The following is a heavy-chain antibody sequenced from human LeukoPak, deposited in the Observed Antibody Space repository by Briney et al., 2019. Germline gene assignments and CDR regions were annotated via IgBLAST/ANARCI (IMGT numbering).Heavy chain of an antibody. V-gene: IGHV3-7*01. D-gene: IGHD3-10*02. CDR2: IKQDGTEK. CDR1: GFTFSSFW. CDR3: AELGITMIGGV. J-gene: IGHJ6*04. Sequence: GGSLRLSCAASGFTFSSFWMSWVRQAPGKGLEWVANIKQDGTEKYFVDSVKGRFTISRDNAKSSLYLQMNSLRAEDTAVYYCAELGITMIGGVWGKGTTVTISS.